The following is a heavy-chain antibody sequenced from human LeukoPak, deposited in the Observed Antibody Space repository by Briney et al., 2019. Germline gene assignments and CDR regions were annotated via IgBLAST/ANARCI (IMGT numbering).Heavy chain of an antibody. V-gene: IGHV3-33*08. D-gene: IGHD3-3*01. Sequence: GGSLRLSCAASGFTFSSYGMHWVRQAPGKGLEWVAVIWYDGSNKYYADSVKGRFTISRDNSKNTLYLQMNSLRAEDTAVYYCARESYDFWSGYYLNYYYFYGMDVWGQGTTVTVSS. J-gene: IGHJ6*02. CDR1: GFTFSSYG. CDR3: ARESYDFWSGYYLNYYYFYGMDV. CDR2: IWYDGSNK.